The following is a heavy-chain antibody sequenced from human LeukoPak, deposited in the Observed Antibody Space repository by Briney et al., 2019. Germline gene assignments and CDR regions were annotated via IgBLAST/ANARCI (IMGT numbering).Heavy chain of an antibody. V-gene: IGHV4-61*01. CDR2: IYYSGST. D-gene: IGHD2-8*01. CDR3: ARVDGYCTNGVCYDVY. J-gene: IGHJ4*02. CDR1: GGSVNSGSYY. Sequence: VKPSETLSLPCTVSGGSVNSGSYYWNWIRQPPGKGLEWIGYIYYSGSTNYNPSLKSRVTISVDTSKNQFSLKLSSVTAADTAVYYCARVDGYCTNGVCYDVYWGQGTLVTVSS.